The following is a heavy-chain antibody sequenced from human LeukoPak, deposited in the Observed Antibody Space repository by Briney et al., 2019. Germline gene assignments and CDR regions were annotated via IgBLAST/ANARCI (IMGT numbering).Heavy chain of an antibody. Sequence: SETLSLTCTVSGASINTYYWGWIRQPPGKGLEWIGSIFYGGNIYYNPSLKSRVTISIDTSRNQFSLKLSSVTAADTAVYYCASPSHCTSDSCQKYFDYWGQGTLVTVSS. D-gene: IGHD2-2*01. V-gene: IGHV4-39*01. CDR1: GASINTYY. CDR3: ASPSHCTSDSCQKYFDY. J-gene: IGHJ4*02. CDR2: IFYGGNI.